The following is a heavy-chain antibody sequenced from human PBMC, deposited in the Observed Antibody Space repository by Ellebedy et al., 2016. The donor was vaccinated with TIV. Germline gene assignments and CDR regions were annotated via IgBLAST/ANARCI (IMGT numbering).Heavy chain of an antibody. CDR2: IRPDGSGE. Sequence: PGGSLRLSCAASGFTFSNYWMTWGRQAPGKGLEWVANIRPDGSGEFYVDSVKGRFTISRDNPKNSLYLQLNSLRAEDTAVYYCVRYPSNREFDYWGQGNLVTVSS. CDR3: VRYPSNREFDY. V-gene: IGHV3-7*03. CDR1: GFTFSNYW. J-gene: IGHJ4*02. D-gene: IGHD1/OR15-1a*01.